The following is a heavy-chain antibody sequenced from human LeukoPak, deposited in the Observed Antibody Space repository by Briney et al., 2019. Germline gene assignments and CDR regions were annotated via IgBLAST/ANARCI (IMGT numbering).Heavy chain of an antibody. Sequence: SQTLSLTCALSGDSVSSNSAAWNWIRQSPSRGLEWLVRTYYRSKWYNDYAVSVKSRITINPDTSKNQFSLQLNSVTPEDTAVYYCARAYIAVADYYFDYWGQGTLVTVSS. CDR1: GDSVSSNSAA. CDR2: TYYRSKWYN. D-gene: IGHD6-19*01. CDR3: ARAYIAVADYYFDY. J-gene: IGHJ4*02. V-gene: IGHV6-1*01.